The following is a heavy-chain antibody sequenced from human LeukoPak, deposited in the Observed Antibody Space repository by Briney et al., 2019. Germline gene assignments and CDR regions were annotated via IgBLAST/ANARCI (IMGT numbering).Heavy chain of an antibody. CDR1: GYTFTGYY. V-gene: IGHV1-2*02. J-gene: IGHJ4*02. CDR2: INPNSGGT. D-gene: IGHD3-22*01. CDR3: ARSYYYEQYYFDY. Sequence: ASVKVSCKASGYTFTGYYMHWVRQAPGQGLEWMGWINPNSGGTNYAQKFQGRVTMTRDTSISTAYMELSRLRSDDTAVYYCARSYYYEQYYFDYWGQGTLVTVSS.